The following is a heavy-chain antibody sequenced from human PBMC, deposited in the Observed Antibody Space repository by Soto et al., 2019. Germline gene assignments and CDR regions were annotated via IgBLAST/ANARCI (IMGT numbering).Heavy chain of an antibody. CDR2: IKQDGSEK. CDR3: ARDPNEPNDGFKGA. D-gene: IGHD1-1*01. CDR1: GFTFSSYW. J-gene: IGHJ4*02. V-gene: IGHV3-7*01. Sequence: EVQLVESGGGLVQPGGSLRLSCAASGFTFSSYWMSWVRQAPGKGLEWVANIKQDGSEKYYVDSVKGRFTISRDNAKNSLYLQMNSLRAEDTAVYYCARDPNEPNDGFKGAWGQGTLVTVSS.